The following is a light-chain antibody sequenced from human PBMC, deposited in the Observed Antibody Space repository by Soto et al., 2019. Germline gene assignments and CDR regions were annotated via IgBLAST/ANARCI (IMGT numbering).Light chain of an antibody. CDR1: LNVNSY. J-gene: IGKJ3*01. CDR3: QQYSGYSLFT. CDR2: DAS. Sequence: VLTQSPATMSLSPGESATLSCRASLNVNSYLAWYQQKPGQAPRLLIYDASNRAAGIPARFSGSGSGTVFTLTISSLEPEDFAIYYCQQYSGYSLFTCGPGTKVDIK. V-gene: IGKV3-11*01.